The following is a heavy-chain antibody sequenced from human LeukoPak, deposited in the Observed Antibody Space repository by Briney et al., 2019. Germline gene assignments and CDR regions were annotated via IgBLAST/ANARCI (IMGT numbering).Heavy chain of an antibody. Sequence: GGSLRLSCAASGFTFRSYAMHWVRQAPGKGLEWVAVISYDGSSNNYADSVKGRFTISRDNSKSTLFLQMNSLRAEDTAVYYCAGAPQGYSGYDLFLWGQGALVTVSS. V-gene: IGHV3-30-3*01. J-gene: IGHJ4*02. CDR3: AGAPQGYSGYDLFL. CDR1: GFTFRSYA. D-gene: IGHD5-12*01. CDR2: ISYDGSSN.